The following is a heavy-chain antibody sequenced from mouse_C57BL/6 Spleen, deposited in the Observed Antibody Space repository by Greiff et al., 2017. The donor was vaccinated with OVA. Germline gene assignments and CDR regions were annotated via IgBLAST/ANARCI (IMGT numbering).Heavy chain of an antibody. Sequence: DVKLVESGGGLVQSGRSLRLSCATSGFTFSDFYMEWVRQAPGKGLEWIAASRNKANDYTTEYSASVKGRFIVSRDTSQSILYLQMNALRAEDTAIYYCARDAPLAWFAYWGQGTLVTVSA. CDR3: ARDAPLAWFAY. V-gene: IGHV7-1*01. J-gene: IGHJ3*01. CDR2: SRNKANDYTT. CDR1: GFTFSDFY.